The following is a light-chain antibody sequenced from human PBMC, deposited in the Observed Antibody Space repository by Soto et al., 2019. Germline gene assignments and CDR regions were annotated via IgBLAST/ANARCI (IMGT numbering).Light chain of an antibody. CDR1: SSNIGANYD. CDR3: QSYDNSLTFV. J-gene: IGLJ1*01. V-gene: IGLV1-40*01. Sequence: QSVLTQPPSVSGAPGQSITISCTGSSSNIGANYDVHWYRQIPGTAPKLLIYGHNNRPSGVPDRFSVSKSGTSASLAISGLQAEDEADYYCQSYDNSLTFVFGTGTKLTVL. CDR2: GHN.